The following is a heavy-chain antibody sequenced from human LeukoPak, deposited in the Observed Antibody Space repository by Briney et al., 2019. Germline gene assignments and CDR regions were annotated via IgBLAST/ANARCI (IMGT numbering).Heavy chain of an antibody. CDR1: GYTFTSHG. D-gene: IGHD3-22*01. CDR3: ARGSSGYYHFDY. V-gene: IGHV1-18*01. CDR2: ISIYSGNT. J-gene: IGHJ4*02. Sequence: ASVKVSCTASGYTFTSHGLSWARQAPGQGLEWMGWISIYSGNTNYAQKFQDRISMTTDTSTSTAYMELRSLRSEDTAVYYCARGSSGYYHFDYWGQGTLVTVSS.